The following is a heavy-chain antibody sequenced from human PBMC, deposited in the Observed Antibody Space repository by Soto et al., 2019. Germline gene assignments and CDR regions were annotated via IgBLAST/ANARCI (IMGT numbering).Heavy chain of an antibody. CDR1: GFTFSAYA. CDR3: ARDWDIVILSVPIPNYNYGMDV. CDR2: ISSRSDTL. Sequence: PGGSLRLSCEGSGFTFSAYAMNWVRQAPGKGLEWVSYISSRSDTLYYADSVKGRFTISRDNAKNSVYLQVNNLRDEYTAVYYCARDWDIVILSVPIPNYNYGMDVWGQGTTVTVSS. V-gene: IGHV3-48*02. D-gene: IGHD2-15*01. J-gene: IGHJ6*02.